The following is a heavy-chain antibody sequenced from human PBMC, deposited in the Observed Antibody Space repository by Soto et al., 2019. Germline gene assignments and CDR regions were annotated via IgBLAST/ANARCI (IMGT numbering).Heavy chain of an antibody. CDR2: IYYTGST. J-gene: IGHJ5*02. V-gene: IGHV4-61*07. D-gene: IGHD2-2*01. CDR3: ARQNEYCSSTSCYLWFDP. Sequence: PGKGLEWIAYIYYTGSTNYNPSLKSRVTLSADTSKNQFSLKLSSVTAADTAMYYCARQNEYCSSTSCYLWFDPWGQGTLVTVSS.